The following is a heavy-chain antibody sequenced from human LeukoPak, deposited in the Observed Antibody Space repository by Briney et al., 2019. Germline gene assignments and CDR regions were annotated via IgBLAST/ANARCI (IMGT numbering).Heavy chain of an antibody. CDR3: AXDRDCGGDCFDL. J-gene: IGHJ2*01. D-gene: IGHD2-21*01. Sequence: NPGGSLRLSCAASGFTFSDYYMSWIRQAPGKGLEWVSYISSSGSTIYYADSVKGRFTISSDNAKNSLYLQMNSLRAEDTAVYYCAXDRDCGGDCFDLWGRGTLVTV. V-gene: IGHV3-11*01. CDR1: GFTFSDYY. CDR2: ISSSGSTI.